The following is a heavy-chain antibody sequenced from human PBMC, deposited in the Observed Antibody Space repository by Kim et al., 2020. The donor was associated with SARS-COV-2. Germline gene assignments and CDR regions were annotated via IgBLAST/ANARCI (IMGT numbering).Heavy chain of an antibody. V-gene: IGHV7-4-1*02. Sequence: YAQGFTGRFVFSLDTSVSTAYLQISSLKAEDTAVYYCARALVRGVNIPGYWGQGTLVTVSS. J-gene: IGHJ4*02. CDR3: ARALVRGVNIPGY. D-gene: IGHD3-10*01.